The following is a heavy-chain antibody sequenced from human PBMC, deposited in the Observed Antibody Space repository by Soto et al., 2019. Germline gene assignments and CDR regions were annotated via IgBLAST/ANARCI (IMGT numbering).Heavy chain of an antibody. D-gene: IGHD4-17*01. CDR1: GGSISSISCC. CDR3: ARNRRTTVTTTWFDP. CDR2: SYYSGST. V-gene: IGHV4-39*01. J-gene: IGHJ5*02. Sequence: SVTLSLTCTVSGGSISSISCCWGRNRQPPGKGREWIGSSYYSGSTYYNPSLKSRVTISVDTSKNQFSVKLSSVTAADTAVYYCARNRRTTVTTTWFDPWGQGTLVPVSS.